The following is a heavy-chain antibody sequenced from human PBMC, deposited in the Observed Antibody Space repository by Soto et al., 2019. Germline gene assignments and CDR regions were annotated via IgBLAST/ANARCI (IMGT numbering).Heavy chain of an antibody. Sequence: GGSLRLSCAASGFSFVSYALSWVRQAPGKGLEWVSTISGSDGKTFYADSVKGRFSISRDTSQNTLYLQMNSLRADDTAIYYCARWSYLDYWGQGTRVTVSS. J-gene: IGHJ4*02. CDR2: ISGSDGKT. CDR3: ARWSYLDY. V-gene: IGHV3-23*01. CDR1: GFSFVSYA. D-gene: IGHD3-3*01.